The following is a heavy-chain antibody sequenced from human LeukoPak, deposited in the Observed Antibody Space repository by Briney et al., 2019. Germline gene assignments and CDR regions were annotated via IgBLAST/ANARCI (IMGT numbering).Heavy chain of an antibody. V-gene: IGHV1-69-2*01. CDR3: ATVIAARHFDY. J-gene: IGHJ4*02. CDR1: GYTFTDYY. Sequence: ASVKVSCKVSGYTFTDYYMHWVQQAPGKGLEWMGLVDPEDGETIYAEKFQGRVTITADTSTDTAYMELSSLRSEDTAVYCCATVIAARHFDYWGQGTLVTVSS. CDR2: VDPEDGET. D-gene: IGHD6-6*01.